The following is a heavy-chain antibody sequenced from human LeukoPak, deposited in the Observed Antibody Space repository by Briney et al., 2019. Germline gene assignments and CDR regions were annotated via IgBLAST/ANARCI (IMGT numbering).Heavy chain of an antibody. CDR3: AELGITMIGGV. CDR1: GFTFSNYA. V-gene: IGHV3-23*01. D-gene: IGHD3-10*02. Sequence: GGSLRLSCAASGFTFSNYAMSWVRQAPGKGLEWVSTISGSGGSTYYADSVKGRFTISRDNAKNSLYLQMNSLRAEDTAVYYCAELGITMIGGVWGKGTTVTISS. J-gene: IGHJ6*04. CDR2: ISGSGGST.